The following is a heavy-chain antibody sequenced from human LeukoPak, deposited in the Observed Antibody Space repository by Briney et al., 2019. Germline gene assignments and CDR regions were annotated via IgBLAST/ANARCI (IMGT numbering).Heavy chain of an antibody. D-gene: IGHD3-10*01. J-gene: IGHJ4*02. CDR1: GFTLSNYW. V-gene: IGHV3-7*01. Sequence: GGSLRLSCAASGFTLSNYWMSWVRQAPGKGLEWVANIKQDGSEKYYVDSVKGRFTISRDNARNTLYLQMHSLRAEDTAVYYCEREKSYRTHYWGQGTLVTVSS. CDR3: EREKSYRTHY. CDR2: IKQDGSEK.